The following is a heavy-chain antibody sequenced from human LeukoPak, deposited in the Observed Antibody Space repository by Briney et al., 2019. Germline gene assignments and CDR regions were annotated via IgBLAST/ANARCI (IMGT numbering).Heavy chain of an antibody. Sequence: PSETLPLTCSVSGRSISRLYWSWIRHPPGKGLEWIGYIYYTGSTNYNPSLKSRVTMFVDMSKNQFSLRLSSVTAADTAVYYCARHRAYSSSSPFDYWGQGTLVIVSS. V-gene: IGHV4-59*08. CDR1: GRSISRLY. CDR3: ARHRAYSSSSPFDY. CDR2: IYYTGST. D-gene: IGHD6-6*01. J-gene: IGHJ4*02.